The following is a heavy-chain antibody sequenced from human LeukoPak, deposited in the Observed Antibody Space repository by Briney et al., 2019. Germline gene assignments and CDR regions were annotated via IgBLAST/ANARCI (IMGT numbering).Heavy chain of an antibody. Sequence: GGSLRLSCAASGFIFSYYWMLWLRQTPGKGLVSVARIGSDGGSTRYADSVKGRFTISRDNAKNTLYLQLNSLSADDTGIYYCARDDTNGIDYWGKGTLVTVSS. CDR3: ARDDTNGIDY. V-gene: IGHV3-74*01. D-gene: IGHD2-2*01. CDR2: IGSDGGST. CDR1: GFIFSYYW. J-gene: IGHJ4*02.